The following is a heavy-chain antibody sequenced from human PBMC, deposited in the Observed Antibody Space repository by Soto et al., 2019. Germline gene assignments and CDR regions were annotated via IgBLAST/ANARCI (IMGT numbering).Heavy chain of an antibody. J-gene: IGHJ3*02. V-gene: IGHV4-34*01. Sequence: SEILSLTCAVYGGSFSGYYWSWIRQPPGKGLEWIGEINHSGSTDYNPSLKSRVTISVDTSKNQFSLKLSSVTAADTAVYYCARALDDDAFDIWGQGTMVTV. CDR2: INHSGST. CDR3: ARALDDDAFDI. CDR1: GGSFSGYY.